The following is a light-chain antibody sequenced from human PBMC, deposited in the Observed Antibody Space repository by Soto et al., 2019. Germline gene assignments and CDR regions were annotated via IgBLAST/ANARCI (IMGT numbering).Light chain of an antibody. CDR3: SSYRVGGSYV. CDR2: NVN. CDR1: SSDVGRHNA. J-gene: IGLJ1*01. V-gene: IGLV2-14*03. Sequence: QSALTQPASVSGSPGQSITISCSGTSSDVGRHNAVSWYQQHPGKVPQLMIYNVNIRPSGISDRFSASKSGNMTSLPISGLQAEDEADYYCSSYRVGGSYVFGTGTKVTVL.